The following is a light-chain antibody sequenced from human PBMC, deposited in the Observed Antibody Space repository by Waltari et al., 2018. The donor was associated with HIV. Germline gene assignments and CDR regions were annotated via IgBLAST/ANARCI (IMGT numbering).Light chain of an antibody. Sequence: EIQMTQFPSSLSASVGDRVTISCRAGQDIAKFLNWYQQTPRKAPKLLIYAASSLQSGVPSRFSGSGSGTDFNLTISSLQPEDFATYHCQQSYSAPLSSFGQGTKLEIK. CDR2: AAS. J-gene: IGKJ2*03. CDR3: QQSYSAPLSS. V-gene: IGKV1-39*01. CDR1: QDIAKF.